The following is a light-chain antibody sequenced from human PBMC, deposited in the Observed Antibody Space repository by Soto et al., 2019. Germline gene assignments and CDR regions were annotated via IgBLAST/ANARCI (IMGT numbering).Light chain of an antibody. J-gene: IGLJ1*01. CDR3: GSWDSSLSAYV. CDR1: SSNIGCNS. CDR2: DDD. Sequence: QSVMTQPPSVSAAPGQRVTISCSGSSSNIGCNSVSWYQQHPVTAAKLLIYDDDKRPSGIPDRFSGSKSGTSATLGITGFQTEDEADYYCGSWDSSLSAYVFGTGTKLTVL. V-gene: IGLV1-51*01.